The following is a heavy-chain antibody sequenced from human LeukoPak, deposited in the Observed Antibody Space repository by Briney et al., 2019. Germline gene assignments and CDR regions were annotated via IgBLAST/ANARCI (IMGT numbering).Heavy chain of an antibody. V-gene: IGHV1-2*02. CDR3: ARIGITGTPGAFDI. J-gene: IGHJ3*02. CDR2: INPNSGGT. Sequence: ASVKVSCKASGYTFTGYYMHWVRQAPGQGLEWMGWINPNSGGTNFAQKFQGRVTLTRDTSISTAYMELSRLRSDDTAVYYCARIGITGTPGAFDIWGQGTMVTVSS. CDR1: GYTFTGYY. D-gene: IGHD1-20*01.